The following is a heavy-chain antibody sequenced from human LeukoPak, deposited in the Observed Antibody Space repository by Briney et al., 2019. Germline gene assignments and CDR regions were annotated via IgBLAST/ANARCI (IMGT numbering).Heavy chain of an antibody. CDR2: MNPDSGNI. J-gene: IGHJ4*02. Sequence: ASVKVSCKASGYTFSSYDINWVRQATGQGLEWMGWMNPDSGNIGYAESLQGRITMTRNTSTSTAYMELSSLRSEDTAIYYCARGKSGSWLQLLDYWGQGTPVTVSS. CDR3: ARGKSGSWLQLLDY. CDR1: GYTFSSYD. V-gene: IGHV1-8*01. D-gene: IGHD5-24*01.